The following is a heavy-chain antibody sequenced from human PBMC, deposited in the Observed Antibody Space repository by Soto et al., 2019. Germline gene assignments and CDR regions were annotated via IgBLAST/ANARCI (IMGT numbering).Heavy chain of an antibody. Sequence: PSETLSLTCTVSGGSISSGGYYWSWIRQHPGKGLEWIGYIFYSGSTNYNPSLKSRVTISVDTSKNQFSLRLSSVTAADTAVYYCARGGLWLPFDYWGQGTLVTVSS. CDR3: ARGGLWLPFDY. V-gene: IGHV4-61*08. D-gene: IGHD5-18*01. J-gene: IGHJ4*02. CDR2: IFYSGST. CDR1: GGSISSGGYY.